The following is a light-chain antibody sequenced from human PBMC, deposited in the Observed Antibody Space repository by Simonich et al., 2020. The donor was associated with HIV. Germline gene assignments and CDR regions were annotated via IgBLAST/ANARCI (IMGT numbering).Light chain of an antibody. CDR3: QQFNSYPVT. Sequence: AIQLTQSPSSLSASVGDRVTITCPASQGIRSALACYQQKPGKAPKLLIYDASSLESGVPSRFSGSGSGTDFTLTISSLQPEDFATYYCQQFNSYPVTFGPGTKVDIK. J-gene: IGKJ3*01. CDR2: DAS. CDR1: QGIRSA. V-gene: IGKV1-13*02.